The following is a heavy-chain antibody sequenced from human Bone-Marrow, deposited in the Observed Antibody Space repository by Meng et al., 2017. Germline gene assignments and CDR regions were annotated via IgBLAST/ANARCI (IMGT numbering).Heavy chain of an antibody. Sequence: VQRVGYGGGLVKPGGSLSLSGAASGFTFSSYSMNWVRQAPGKGLEWVSSISSSSSYIYYADSVKGRFTISRDNAKNSLYLQMNSLRAEDTAVYYCACRPPNDYWGQGTLVTVSS. V-gene: IGHV3-21*01. CDR3: ACRPPNDY. CDR2: ISSSSSYI. J-gene: IGHJ4*02. CDR1: GFTFSSYS.